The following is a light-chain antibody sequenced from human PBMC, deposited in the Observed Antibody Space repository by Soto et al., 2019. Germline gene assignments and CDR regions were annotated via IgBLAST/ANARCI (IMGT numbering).Light chain of an antibody. CDR3: QQYNNWLPLT. CDR1: KSVSSN. J-gene: IGKJ4*01. CDR2: GAS. V-gene: IGKV3-15*01. Sequence: EIVMTQSPATLSVSPGERATLSSRASKSVSSNLAWYQQKPGQAPRLLIYGASTRATGIPARFSGSVSGTEFTLTVSSLQSEDFAVYYCQQYNNWLPLTFGGGTKVEIK.